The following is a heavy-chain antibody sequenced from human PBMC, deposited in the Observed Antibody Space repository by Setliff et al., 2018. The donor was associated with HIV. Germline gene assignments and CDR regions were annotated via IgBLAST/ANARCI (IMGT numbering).Heavy chain of an antibody. CDR3: ARSRPRSMDLYMDV. Sequence: SETLSLTCTVSGGSTSSYYWSWIRQPPGKGLEWIGYIYYSGSTNYNPSLKSRVTISVDTSKNQFSLKVNSVTAADTAVYYCARSRPRSMDLYMDVWGKGTTVTVSS. D-gene: IGHD2-8*01. CDR1: GGSTSSYY. J-gene: IGHJ6*03. V-gene: IGHV4-59*12. CDR2: IYYSGST.